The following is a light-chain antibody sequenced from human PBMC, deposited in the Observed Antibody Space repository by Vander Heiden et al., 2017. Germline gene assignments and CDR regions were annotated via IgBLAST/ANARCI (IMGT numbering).Light chain of an antibody. Sequence: QSVLTQPPSASGTPGQTVTISCSGSSSNIGSNNVDWYQQLPGTAPKLPIYSNNPRPSGVPGRFSGPQSCTSASLAISGIQSEDEADFYCAAWDDSLNGVVFGGGTKLTVL. CDR3: AAWDDSLNGVV. V-gene: IGLV1-44*01. CDR2: SNN. CDR1: SSNIGSNN. J-gene: IGLJ2*01.